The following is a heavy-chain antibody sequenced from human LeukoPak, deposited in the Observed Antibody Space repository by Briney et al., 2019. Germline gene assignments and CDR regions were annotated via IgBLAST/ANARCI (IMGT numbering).Heavy chain of an antibody. Sequence: GSLRLSCAGSGFIFSSSAMTWVRQAPGKGLEWVSAISGTGGSTVYADSVKGRLTISRDNSKNTLYLQMSSLRDEDTAIYYCTKGGSYAPLDYWGQGTLVTVSS. CDR3: TKGGSYAPLDY. J-gene: IGHJ4*02. CDR1: GFIFSSSA. CDR2: ISGTGGST. D-gene: IGHD1-26*01. V-gene: IGHV3-23*01.